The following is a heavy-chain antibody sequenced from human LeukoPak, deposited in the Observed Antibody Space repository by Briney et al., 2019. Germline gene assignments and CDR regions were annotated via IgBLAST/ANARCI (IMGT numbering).Heavy chain of an antibody. CDR1: GVPFSNYY. V-gene: IGHV4-34*01. J-gene: IGHJ4*02. CDR2: INHSGYT. D-gene: IGHD6-19*01. CDR3: TRAVAGLPD. Sequence: SETLSLTCAVSGVPFSNYYWSWVRQSPRQGLEWIGEINHSGYTNYNPSLKSRVTMSIDTSKDQFSLILTSVTAADAGVYYCTRAVAGLPDWGQGTLVTVSS.